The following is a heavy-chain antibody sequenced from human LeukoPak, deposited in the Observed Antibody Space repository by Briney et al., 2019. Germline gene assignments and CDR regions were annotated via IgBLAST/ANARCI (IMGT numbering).Heavy chain of an antibody. CDR3: ARDSGTTGEVKFDP. V-gene: IGHV3-21*01. CDR2: ISSSSYI. Sequence: RGSLRLSCAASGFTFSSYSMNWVRQAPGKGLEWVSSISSSSYIYYADSVKGRFTISRGNAKNSLYLQMNSLRAEDTAVYYCARDSGTTGEVKFDPWGQGTLVTVSS. CDR1: GFTFSSYS. J-gene: IGHJ5*02. D-gene: IGHD3-10*01.